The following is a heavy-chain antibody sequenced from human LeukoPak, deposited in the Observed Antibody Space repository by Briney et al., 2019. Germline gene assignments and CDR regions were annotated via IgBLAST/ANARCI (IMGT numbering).Heavy chain of an antibody. J-gene: IGHJ5*02. CDR1: GGSISSYY. D-gene: IGHD3-9*01. CDR3: ARKLRYFDWLQASGWFDP. Sequence: PSETLSLTCTVSGGSISSYYWSWIRQPAGKGLEWIGRIYTSGSTNYNPSLKSRVTMSVDTSKNQFSLKLSSVTAADTAVYYCARKLRYFDWLQASGWFDPWGQGTLVTVSS. V-gene: IGHV4-4*07. CDR2: IYTSGST.